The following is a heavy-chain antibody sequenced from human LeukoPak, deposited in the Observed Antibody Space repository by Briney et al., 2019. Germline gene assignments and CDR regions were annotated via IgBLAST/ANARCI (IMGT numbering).Heavy chain of an antibody. J-gene: IGHJ3*02. CDR1: GGSISSYY. CDR3: ARIYGSGSYLYAFDI. D-gene: IGHD3-10*01. Sequence: SETLSLTCTVSGGSISSYYWSWIRQPPGKGLEWIGYIYYSGSTNYNPSLKSRVTISVDTSKNQFSLKLSSVTAADTAVYYCARIYGSGSYLYAFDIWGQGTMVTVSS. CDR2: IYYSGST. V-gene: IGHV4-59*01.